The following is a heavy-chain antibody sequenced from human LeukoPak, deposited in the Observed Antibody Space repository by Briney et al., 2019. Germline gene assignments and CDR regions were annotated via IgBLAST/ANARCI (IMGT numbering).Heavy chain of an antibody. CDR2: IKSITDGGTT. D-gene: IGHD3-16*01. Sequence: GGSLRLSCAASGFTFNNAWKSWVRHAPGKGLEGIGRIKSITDGGTTVYAAHVKDRFTISRDDSKDTLYLQMNSLKTEDTAVYYCTTAPAAYTFDSWGQGTLVTVSS. V-gene: IGHV3-15*01. CDR3: TTAPAAYTFDS. J-gene: IGHJ4*02. CDR1: GFTFNNAW.